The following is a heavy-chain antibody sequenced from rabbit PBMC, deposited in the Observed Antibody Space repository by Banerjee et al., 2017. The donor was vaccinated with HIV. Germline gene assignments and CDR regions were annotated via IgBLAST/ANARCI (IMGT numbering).Heavy chain of an antibody. V-gene: IGHV1S43*01. CDR1: GFSFSSGYD. CDR2: IYIGSGRT. CDR3: ARDLAGVIGWNFNL. Sequence: QEQLEESGGDLVKPEGSLTLTCTASGFSFSSGYDMCWVRQAPGKGLELIACIYIGSGRTWYASWVNGRFTITRSTSLNTVDLKMTSLTAADTATYFCARDLAGVIGWNFNLWGPGTLVTVS. D-gene: IGHD4-1*01. J-gene: IGHJ4*01.